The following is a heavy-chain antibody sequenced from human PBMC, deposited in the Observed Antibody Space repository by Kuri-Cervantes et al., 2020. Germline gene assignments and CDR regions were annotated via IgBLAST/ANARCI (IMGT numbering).Heavy chain of an antibody. V-gene: IGHV3-30*01. D-gene: IGHD4-17*01. CDR3: ARDATAEQGTNDYGDYGNFDY. CDR1: GFTFSSYW. J-gene: IGHJ4*02. CDR2: ISYDGSNK. Sequence: GESLKISCAASGFTFSSYWMSWVRQAPGKGLEWVAVISYDGSNKYYADSVKGRFTISRDNSKNTLYLQMNSLRAEDTAVYYCARDATAEQGTNDYGDYGNFDYWGQGTLVTVSS.